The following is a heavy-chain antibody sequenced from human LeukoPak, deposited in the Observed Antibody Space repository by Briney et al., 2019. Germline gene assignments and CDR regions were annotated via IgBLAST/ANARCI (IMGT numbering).Heavy chain of an antibody. CDR3: AKDLISGQLVSASSFGY. D-gene: IGHD6-13*01. V-gene: IGHV3-23*01. J-gene: IGHJ4*02. CDR2: ISGSGGST. CDR1: GFTFSSYG. Sequence: GGSLRLSCAASGFTFSSYGMSWVRQAPGKGLEWVSAISGSGGSTYYADSVKGRFTISRDNSKNTLYLQMNSLRAEDTAVYYCAKDLISGQLVSASSFGYWGQGTLVTVSP.